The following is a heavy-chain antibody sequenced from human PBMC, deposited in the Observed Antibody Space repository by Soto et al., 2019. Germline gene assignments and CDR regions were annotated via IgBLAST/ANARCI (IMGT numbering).Heavy chain of an antibody. J-gene: IGHJ6*03. CDR2: IYYSGST. CDR1: GGSISSYY. V-gene: IGHV4-59*08. Sequence: KASETLSLTCTVSGGSISSYYWSWIRQPPGKGLEWIGYIYYSGSTNYNPSLKSRVTISVDTSKNQFSLKLSSVTAADTAVYYCARAIGSGSYWYSYYYMYVWGKVTTVTVSS. D-gene: IGHD3-10*01. CDR3: ARAIGSGSYWYSYYYMYV.